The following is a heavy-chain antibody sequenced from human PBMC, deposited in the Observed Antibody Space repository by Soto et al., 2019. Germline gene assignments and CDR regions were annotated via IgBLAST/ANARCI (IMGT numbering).Heavy chain of an antibody. Sequence: GASVKVSCKASGYTFTGYYMHWVRQAPGQGLEWMGWINPNSGGTNYAQKFQGWVTMTRDTSISTAYMELSRLRSDDTAVYYCARGIPAYYDILTGYSYGMDVWGQGTTVTVSS. CDR3: ARGIPAYYDILTGYSYGMDV. J-gene: IGHJ6*02. V-gene: IGHV1-2*04. D-gene: IGHD3-9*01. CDR2: INPNSGGT. CDR1: GYTFTGYY.